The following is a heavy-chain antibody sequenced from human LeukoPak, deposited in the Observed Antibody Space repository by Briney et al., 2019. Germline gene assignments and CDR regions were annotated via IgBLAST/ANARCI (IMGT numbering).Heavy chain of an antibody. Sequence: ASVKVSCKASGYTFTGYHIHWVRQAPGQGLEWMGRINPYSGDTNFAQKFQGGVTMTRDTSITTAYMDLSRLTPDDTAVYFCARDQGSLTRSWYTGYWGQGTQVTVSS. CDR2: INPYSGDT. D-gene: IGHD6-13*01. CDR1: GYTFTGYH. V-gene: IGHV1-2*06. J-gene: IGHJ4*02. CDR3: ARDQGSLTRSWYTGY.